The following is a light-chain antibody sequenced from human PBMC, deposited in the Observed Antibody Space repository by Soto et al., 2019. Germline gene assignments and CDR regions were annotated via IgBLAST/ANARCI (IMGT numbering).Light chain of an antibody. CDR3: SSYTSSSTRV. J-gene: IGLJ1*01. CDR1: SSDVGGYNY. V-gene: IGLV2-14*01. Sequence: QSALTQPASVSGSPAQSITIFCTGTSSDVGGYNYVSWYQQHPGKAPKLMIYDVSNRPSGVSNRFSGSKSGNTASLSISGLQAEDEADYYCSSYTSSSTRVFGTGTKVTVL. CDR2: DVS.